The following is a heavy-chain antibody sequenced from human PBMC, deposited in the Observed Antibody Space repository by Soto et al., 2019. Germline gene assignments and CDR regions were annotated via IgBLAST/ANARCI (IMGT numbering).Heavy chain of an antibody. CDR2: ISGSGDST. Sequence: GGSLRLSCAASGFTFSIYAMNWVRQAPGKGLEWVSVISGSGDSTYYVDSVKGRFTISRDNSKNTLYLQMNSLRVEDTAIYYSAKAGGSIPSCAEDGGKGTRFTVSS. V-gene: IGHV3-23*01. CDR3: AKAGGSIPSCAED. D-gene: IGHD2-2*01. J-gene: IGHJ4*02. CDR1: GFTFSIYA.